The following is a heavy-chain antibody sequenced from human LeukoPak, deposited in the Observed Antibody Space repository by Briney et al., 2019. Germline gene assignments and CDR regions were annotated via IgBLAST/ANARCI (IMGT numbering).Heavy chain of an antibody. CDR2: ISREGSIK. Sequence: PGGFLRLSCAASGFILSSYDMHWVRQPPGKGLEWLAVISREGSIKYHADSVGGRFTISRDNSHNTLYLQMNSLRVEDTAVYYCARHFTTGSIDHWGQGNLVTVSS. J-gene: IGHJ4*02. V-gene: IGHV3-30-3*01. CDR3: ARHFTTGSIDH. CDR1: GFILSSYD. D-gene: IGHD3-9*01.